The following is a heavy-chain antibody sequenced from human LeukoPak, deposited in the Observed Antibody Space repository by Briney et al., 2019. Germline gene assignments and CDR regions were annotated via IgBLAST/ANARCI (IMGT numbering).Heavy chain of an antibody. D-gene: IGHD3-10*01. CDR2: ISSSSSYI. CDR3: ARAGHYYGSGSSRLFDY. Sequence: GGSLRLXCAASGFTFSSYSMNWVRQAPGKGLEWVSSISSSSSYIYYADSVKGRFTISRDNAKNSLYLQMNSLRAEDTAVYYCARAGHYYGSGSSRLFDYWGQGTLVTVSS. J-gene: IGHJ4*02. CDR1: GFTFSSYS. V-gene: IGHV3-21*01.